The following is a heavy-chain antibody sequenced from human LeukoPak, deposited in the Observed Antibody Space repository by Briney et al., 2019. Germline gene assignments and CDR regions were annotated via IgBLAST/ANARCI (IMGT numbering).Heavy chain of an antibody. D-gene: IGHD3-3*01. CDR1: GGSFSGYY. Sequence: PSETLSLTCAVCGGSFSGYYWSWIRQPPGKGLEWIGEINHSGSTNYNPSLKSRVTISVDTSKNQFSLKLSSVTAADTAVYYCARAAGYDFWSGYSPFDYWGQGTLVTVSS. CDR2: INHSGST. J-gene: IGHJ4*02. V-gene: IGHV4-34*01. CDR3: ARAAGYDFWSGYSPFDY.